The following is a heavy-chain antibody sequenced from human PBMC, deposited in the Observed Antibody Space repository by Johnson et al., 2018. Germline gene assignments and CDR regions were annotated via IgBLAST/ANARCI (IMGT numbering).Heavy chain of an antibody. D-gene: IGHD1-26*01. J-gene: IGHJ1*01. CDR3: AREVGATLAEYFQH. Sequence: QVQLQQWGAGLLKPSVTLSLTCAVYGGSFSGYYWSWIRQPPGKGLEWIGEINHSGSTNYNPPLKSRVTISVDTSKNQFSLKLSSVTAADTAVYYCAREVGATLAEYFQHWGQGTLVTVSS. CDR2: INHSGST. V-gene: IGHV4-34*01. CDR1: GGSFSGYY.